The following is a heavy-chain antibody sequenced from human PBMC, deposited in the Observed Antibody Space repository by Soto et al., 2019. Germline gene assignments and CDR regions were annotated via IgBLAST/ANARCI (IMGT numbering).Heavy chain of an antibody. CDR2: IIPIFGTA. J-gene: IGHJ6*02. CDR1: GGTFSSYA. CDR3: ARVSYGSGSYYRYYYYGMDV. V-gene: IGHV1-69*12. Sequence: QVQLVQSGAEVKKPGSSVKVSCKASGGTFSSYAISWVRQAPGQGLEWMGGIIPIFGTANYAQKFQGRVTITADESTSTAYMELSSLRSEDTAVYYCARVSYGSGSYYRYYYYGMDVWGLGTTVTVSS. D-gene: IGHD3-10*01.